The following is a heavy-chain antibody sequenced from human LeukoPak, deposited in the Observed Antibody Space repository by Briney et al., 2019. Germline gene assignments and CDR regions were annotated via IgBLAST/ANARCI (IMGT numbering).Heavy chain of an antibody. Sequence: GGSLRLSCAASGFTFSSYGMHWVRQAPGKGLEWVAVISYDGSNKYYADSVKGRFTISRDNSKNTLYLQMNSLRAEDTAVYYCARAKVDYYYYYYMDVWGKGTTVAVSS. CDR2: ISYDGSNK. V-gene: IGHV3-30*03. CDR3: ARAKVDYYYYYYMDV. J-gene: IGHJ6*03. D-gene: IGHD4-23*01. CDR1: GFTFSSYG.